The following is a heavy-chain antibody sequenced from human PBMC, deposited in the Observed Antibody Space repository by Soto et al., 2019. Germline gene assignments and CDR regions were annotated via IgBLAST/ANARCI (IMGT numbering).Heavy chain of an antibody. D-gene: IGHD4-17*01. Sequence: GGSLRLSCAASGFTFSSYAMSWVRQAPGKGLEWVSAISGSGGSTYYADSVKGRFTISRDNSKNTLYLQMNSLRAEDTAVYYCAKDGEDYGGENYFDYWGQGTLVTVSS. CDR3: AKDGEDYGGENYFDY. J-gene: IGHJ4*02. V-gene: IGHV3-23*01. CDR1: GFTFSSYA. CDR2: ISGSGGST.